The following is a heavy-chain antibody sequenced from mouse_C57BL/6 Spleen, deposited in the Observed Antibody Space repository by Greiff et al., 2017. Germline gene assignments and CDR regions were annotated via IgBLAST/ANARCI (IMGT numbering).Heavy chain of an antibody. CDR3: ARSGPYYYGSRYYAMDY. J-gene: IGHJ4*01. Sequence: VQLQQPGAELVRPGTSVKLSCKASGYTFTSYWMHWVKQRPGQGLEWIGVIDPSDSYTNYNQKFKGKATLTVDTSSRTAYMQLSSLTSEDSAVYYCARSGPYYYGSRYYAMDYWGQGTSVTVSS. CDR1: GYTFTSYW. D-gene: IGHD1-1*01. V-gene: IGHV1-59*01. CDR2: IDPSDSYT.